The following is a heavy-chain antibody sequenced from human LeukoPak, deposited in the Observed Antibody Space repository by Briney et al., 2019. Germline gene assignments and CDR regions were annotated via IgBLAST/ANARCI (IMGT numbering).Heavy chain of an antibody. CDR1: GFTFSSYA. J-gene: IGHJ4*02. V-gene: IGHV3-23*01. Sequence: GGSLRLSCAASGFTFSSYAMSWVRQAPGKGLEWVSAISGSGGSTYYVDSVKGRFTISRDNSKNTLYLQMNSLRAEDTAVYYCAKGRRIAHTYYYDSSGYKGGYYFDYWGQGTLVTVSS. CDR3: AKGRRIAHTYYYDSSGYKGGYYFDY. D-gene: IGHD3-22*01. CDR2: ISGSGGST.